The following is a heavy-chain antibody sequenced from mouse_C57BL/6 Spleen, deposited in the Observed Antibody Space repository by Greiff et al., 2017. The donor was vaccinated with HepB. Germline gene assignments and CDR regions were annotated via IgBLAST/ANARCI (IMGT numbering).Heavy chain of an antibody. CDR1: GYTFTDYY. CDR2: SYPGSGNP. Sequence: QVQLQQSGAELVRPGASVKLSCKASGYTFTDYYINWVKQRPGQGLEWIARSYPGSGNPYYNEKFKGKATLTAEKSSSTAYMQLSSLTSEDSAVYFCAREGAYYSNHGGFAYWGQVTLVTVSA. CDR3: AREGAYYSNHGGFAY. V-gene: IGHV1-76*01. D-gene: IGHD2-5*01. J-gene: IGHJ3*01.